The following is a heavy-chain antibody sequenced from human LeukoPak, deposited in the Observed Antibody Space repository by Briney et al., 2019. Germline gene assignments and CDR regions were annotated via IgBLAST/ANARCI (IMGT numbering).Heavy chain of an antibody. J-gene: IGHJ4*02. V-gene: IGHV4-34*01. CDR3: AAGAFYCSGGSCYAY. Sequence: PSETLSLTCAVYGGSFSGYYWSWIRQPRGKGLEWIGEINHSGSTNYNPSLKSRVTISVDTSKNQFSLKLSSVTAADTAVYYCAAGAFYCSGGSCYAYWGQGTLVTVSS. D-gene: IGHD2-15*01. CDR1: GGSFSGYY. CDR2: INHSGST.